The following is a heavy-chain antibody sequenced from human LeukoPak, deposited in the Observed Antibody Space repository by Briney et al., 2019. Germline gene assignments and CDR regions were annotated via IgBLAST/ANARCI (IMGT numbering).Heavy chain of an antibody. V-gene: IGHV4-61*02. CDR2: IYASGST. CDR1: GDSFSSGTYY. D-gene: IGHD2-21*01. CDR3: AVAFCGVDCFPRHYFGVDV. Sequence: SETLSLTCTVSGDSFSSGTYYWTWIRQPAGKGLEWIGRIYASGSTDYNPSLKSRVTILLDTSKNQFSLNLLSVTAADTAVYYCAVAFCGVDCFPRHYFGVDVWGQGTTVTVSS. J-gene: IGHJ6*02.